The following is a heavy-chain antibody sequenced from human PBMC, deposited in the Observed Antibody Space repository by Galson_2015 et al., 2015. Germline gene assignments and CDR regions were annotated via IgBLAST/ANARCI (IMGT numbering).Heavy chain of an antibody. Sequence: SVKVSCKASGGTFSGYAISWVRQAPGQGLEWMGGIIPIFGTANYAQKFQGRVTITADESTSTAYMELSSLRSEDTAVYYCARGSRNYGDSDYWGQGTLVTVSS. CDR1: GGTFSGYA. V-gene: IGHV1-69*13. J-gene: IGHJ4*02. CDR2: IIPIFGTA. CDR3: ARGSRNYGDSDY. D-gene: IGHD4-17*01.